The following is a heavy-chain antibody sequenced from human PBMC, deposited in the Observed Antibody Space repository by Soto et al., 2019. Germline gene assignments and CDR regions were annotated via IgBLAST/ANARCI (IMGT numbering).Heavy chain of an antibody. D-gene: IGHD3-10*01. CDR2: ISGSGGST. Sequence: GGSLRLSCAASGFTFSSYAMSWVRQAPGKGLEWVSAISGSGGSTYYAASVKGRFTISRDNSKNTLYLQMNSLRAEDTAVYYCAKRGGGLQALHLKFDYWGQGTLVTVSS. V-gene: IGHV3-23*01. J-gene: IGHJ4*02. CDR3: AKRGGGLQALHLKFDY. CDR1: GFTFSSYA.